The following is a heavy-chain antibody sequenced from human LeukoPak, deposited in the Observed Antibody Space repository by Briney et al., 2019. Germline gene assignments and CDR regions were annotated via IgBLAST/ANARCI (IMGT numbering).Heavy chain of an antibody. Sequence: PSETLSLTCTISGYSISSSSSYWGWIRQPPGKGLEWIGSIYYTGSTYYNPSLKSRVTISVDTSKNQFSLKLSSVTAADTAVYYCARDSWPEVVRFDFWGQGTLVTVSS. CDR1: GYSISSSSSY. V-gene: IGHV4-39*07. CDR2: IYYTGST. D-gene: IGHD1-14*01. J-gene: IGHJ4*02. CDR3: ARDSWPEVVRFDF.